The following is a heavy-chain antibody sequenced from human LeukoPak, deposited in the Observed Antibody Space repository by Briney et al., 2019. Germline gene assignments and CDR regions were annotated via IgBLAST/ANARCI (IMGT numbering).Heavy chain of an antibody. CDR1: GGSISSGSYY. CDR3: AAGYDSSANDAFDI. V-gene: IGHV4-61*02. D-gene: IGHD3-22*01. CDR2: IYTSGST. J-gene: IGHJ3*02. Sequence: SQTLSLTCTVSGGSISSGSYYWSWIRQPAGKGLGWIGRIYTSGSTNYNPSLKSRVTISVDTSKNQFSLKLSSVTAADTAVYYCAAGYDSSANDAFDIWGQGTMVTVSS.